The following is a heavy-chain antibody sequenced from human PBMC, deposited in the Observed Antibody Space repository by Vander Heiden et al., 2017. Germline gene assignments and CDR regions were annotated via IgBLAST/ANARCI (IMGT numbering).Heavy chain of an antibody. J-gene: IGHJ4*02. D-gene: IGHD2-15*01. CDR1: GFTFDDYA. Sequence: EVQLEESGGGLVQPGRSLRLSCAASGFTFDDYAMHWVRQAPGKGLEWVSGISWNSGSIGYADSVKGRFTISRDNAKNSLYLQMNSLRAEDTALYYCAKGYCSGGSCYPIDYWGQGTLVTVSS. V-gene: IGHV3-9*01. CDR2: ISWNSGSI. CDR3: AKGYCSGGSCYPIDY.